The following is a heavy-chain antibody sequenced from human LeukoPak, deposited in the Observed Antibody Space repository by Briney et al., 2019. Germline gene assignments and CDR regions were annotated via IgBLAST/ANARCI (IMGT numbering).Heavy chain of an antibody. CDR2: INPDGSTT. D-gene: IGHD3-10*01. CDR1: GFTFSNYW. J-gene: IGHJ4*02. CDR3: ARDLHYGSADY. Sequence: GGSLRLSCAASGFTFSNYWMHWVRQDPGKGLVWVSFINPDGSTTNYADSVKGRFTISRDNAKSALYLQMNSLRAEDTAVYYCARDLHYGSADYWGQGTLVTVSS. V-gene: IGHV3-74*01.